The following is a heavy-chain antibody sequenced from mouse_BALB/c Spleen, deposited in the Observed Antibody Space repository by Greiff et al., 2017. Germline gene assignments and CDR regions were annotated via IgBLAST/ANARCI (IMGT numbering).Heavy chain of an antibody. CDR3: ARKGVRYAMDY. D-gene: IGHD2-14*01. V-gene: IGHV4-1*02. CDR2: INPDSSTI. Sequence: EVKVEESGGGLVQPGGSLKLSCAASGFDFSRYWMSWVRQAPGKGLEWIGEINPDSSTINYTPSLKDKFIISRDNAKNTLYLQMSKVRSEDTALYYCARKGVRYAMDYWGQGTSVTVSS. CDR1: GFDFSRYW. J-gene: IGHJ4*01.